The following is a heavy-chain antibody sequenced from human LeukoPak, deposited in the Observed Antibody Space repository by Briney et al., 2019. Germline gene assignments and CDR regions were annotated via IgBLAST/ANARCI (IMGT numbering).Heavy chain of an antibody. V-gene: IGHV4-39*07. CDR2: IYYSGST. CDR1: GGSISSSSYY. D-gene: IGHD6-13*01. Sequence: PSETLSLTCTVSGGSISSSSYYWGWIRQPPGKGLEWIGSIYYSGSTYYNPSLKSRVTISVDTSKNQFSLKLSSVTAADTAVYYCARDVAAIAVYFDYWGQGTLVTVSS. J-gene: IGHJ4*02. CDR3: ARDVAAIAVYFDY.